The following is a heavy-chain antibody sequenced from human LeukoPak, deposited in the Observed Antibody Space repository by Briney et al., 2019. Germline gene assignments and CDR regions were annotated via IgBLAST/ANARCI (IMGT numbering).Heavy chain of an antibody. CDR3: ASTYCGGDCYAESVVLYY. CDR2: INPIGDST. CDR1: GYTFTSYY. J-gene: IGHJ4*02. V-gene: IGHV1-46*01. D-gene: IGHD2-21*02. Sequence: ASVKVSCKASGYTFTSYYIHWVRQAPGQGLAWMGIINPIGDSTNYAQKFQGRVTMTRDASTSTVHMELSSLRSEDTAVYYCASTYCGGDCYAESVVLYYWGQGTLVTVSS.